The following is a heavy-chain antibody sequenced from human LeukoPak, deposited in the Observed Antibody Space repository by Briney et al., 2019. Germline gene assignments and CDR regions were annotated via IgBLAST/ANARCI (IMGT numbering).Heavy chain of an antibody. CDR2: ISSSGTTI. CDR1: GFTFSDYY. V-gene: IGHV3-11*01. Sequence: PGGSLRLSCAASGFTFSDYYMSWIRQAPGKGLEWVSYISSSGTTIYYADSVKGRFTISRDNAKNSLYLQMNSLRAEDTAVYYCARRRDSGSLQHFDYWGQGTLVTVSS. D-gene: IGHD1-26*01. J-gene: IGHJ4*02. CDR3: ARRRDSGSLQHFDY.